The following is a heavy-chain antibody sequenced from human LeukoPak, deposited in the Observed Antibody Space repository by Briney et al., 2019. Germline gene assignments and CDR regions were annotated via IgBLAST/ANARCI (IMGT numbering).Heavy chain of an antibody. CDR2: IYYSGST. CDR1: GGSISSYC. D-gene: IGHD5-12*01. CDR3: ASLMVATDYFDY. Sequence: SETLSLTCTVSGGSISSYCWSWIRQPPGRGLEWIGYIYYSGSTNYNPSLKSRLTISVDTSKNQFSLRLSSVTAADTAVYYCASLMVATDYFDYWGQGTLVTVSS. V-gene: IGHV4-59*01. J-gene: IGHJ4*02.